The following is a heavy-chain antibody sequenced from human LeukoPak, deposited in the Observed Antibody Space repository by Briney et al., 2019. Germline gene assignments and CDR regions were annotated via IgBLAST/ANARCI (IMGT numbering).Heavy chain of an antibody. CDR1: GFTFSSYA. CDR3: AKIRGYDFWSGYYT. Sequence: GRSLRLSCAASGFTFSSYAMDWVRQAPGKGLEWVAVISYDGSNKYYADSVKGRFTISRDNSKNTLFLQMNSLRAEDTAVYYCAKIRGYDFWSGYYTWGQGTLVTVSS. D-gene: IGHD3-3*01. J-gene: IGHJ5*02. CDR2: ISYDGSNK. V-gene: IGHV3-30-3*02.